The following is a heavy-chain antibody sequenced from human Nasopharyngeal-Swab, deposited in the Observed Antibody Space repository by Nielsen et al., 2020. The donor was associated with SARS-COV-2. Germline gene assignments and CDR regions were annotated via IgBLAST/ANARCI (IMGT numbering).Heavy chain of an antibody. CDR3: AKLYYDSSGPGDI. CDR2: IFPSGST. J-gene: IGHJ3*02. CDR1: GGSISRSQW. D-gene: IGHD3-22*01. Sequence: SETLSLTCAVSGGSISRSQWWTWVRQPPGKVLEWNGEIFPSGSTKYSPSLKSRVTISIDESKNQFSLILTSVTAADAAVYYCAKLYYDSSGPGDIWGRGTMVTVSS. V-gene: IGHV4-4*02.